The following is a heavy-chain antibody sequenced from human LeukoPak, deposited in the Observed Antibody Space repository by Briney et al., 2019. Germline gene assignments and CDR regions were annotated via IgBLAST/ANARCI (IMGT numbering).Heavy chain of an antibody. Sequence: ASVKGSCKASGYTFTSYAMHWVRQAPGQGLEWMGWITPSGGTNYPQKSQGRVAITTDTTITIAYMDLSRLTSDDTAVYYCASDRYGDGFAHFDYWGQGALVTVSS. CDR3: ASDRYGDGFAHFDY. CDR2: ITPSGGT. J-gene: IGHJ4*02. D-gene: IGHD5-24*01. V-gene: IGHV1-2*02. CDR1: GYTFTSYA.